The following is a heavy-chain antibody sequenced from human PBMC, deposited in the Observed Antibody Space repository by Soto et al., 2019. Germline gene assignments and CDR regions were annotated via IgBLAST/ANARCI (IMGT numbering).Heavy chain of an antibody. J-gene: IGHJ4*02. Sequence: QVQLVESGGGVVQPWRSLRLSCAASGFTFSSYGMHWVRQAPGKGLEWGAVISYDGSNKYYADSVKGRFTISRDNSKNTLYLQMNSLRAEDTAVYYCAKDWGDCGGDCYSGYFDYWGQGTLVTVSS. CDR3: AKDWGDCGGDCYSGYFDY. CDR1: GFTFSSYG. V-gene: IGHV3-30*18. CDR2: ISYDGSNK. D-gene: IGHD2-21*02.